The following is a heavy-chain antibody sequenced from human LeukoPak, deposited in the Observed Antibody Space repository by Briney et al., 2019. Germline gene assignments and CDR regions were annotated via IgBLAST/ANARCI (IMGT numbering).Heavy chain of an antibody. J-gene: IGHJ4*02. CDR2: ISYSGST. CDR1: GGSISSSDFN. V-gene: IGHV4-39*01. Sequence: PSETLSLTCTVSGGSISSSDFNWGWIRQPPGKGLEWIGVISYSGSTYYNPSLKSRVTISVDTSKSHFSLKLSSVTAADTAIYYCARLDKGIKAAHFDYRGQGTLVTVSS. CDR3: ARLDKGIKAAHFDY. D-gene: IGHD6-25*01.